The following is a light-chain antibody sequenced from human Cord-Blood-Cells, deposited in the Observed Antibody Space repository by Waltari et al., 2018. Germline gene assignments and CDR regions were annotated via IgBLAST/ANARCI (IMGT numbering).Light chain of an antibody. CDR1: SSHVGGYNY. J-gene: IGLJ3*02. Sequence: QSALTQPASVSGSPGQSLTISCTGTSSHVGGYNYVSWYQQPPGKAPKLMIYDFSKRPSGVSNRFSGSKSGNTASLTISGLQAEDEADYYCSSYTSSSTWVFGGGTKLTVL. V-gene: IGLV2-14*01. CDR2: DFS. CDR3: SSYTSSSTWV.